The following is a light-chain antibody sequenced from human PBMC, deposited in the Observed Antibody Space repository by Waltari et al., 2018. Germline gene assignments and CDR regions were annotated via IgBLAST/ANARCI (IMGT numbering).Light chain of an antibody. CDR1: SFDIGAYNY. J-gene: IGLJ2*01. CDR3: CSYAGSSTVV. V-gene: IGLV2-14*03. CDR2: DVT. Sequence: QSALTQPASVSGSPGQSITISCIGTSFDIGAYNYVSWYQQYPGRAPQFLIFDVTKRPSWLFSRFSGSKSGNTASLTISGLQAEDEADYYCCSYAGSSTVVFGGGTKLTVL.